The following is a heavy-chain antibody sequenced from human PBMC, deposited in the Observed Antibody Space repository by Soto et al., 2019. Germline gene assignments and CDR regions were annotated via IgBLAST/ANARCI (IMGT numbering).Heavy chain of an antibody. V-gene: IGHV3-30-3*01. Sequence: QVQLVESGGGVVQPGRSLRLSCAASGFTFSTHAMHWVRQAPGKELECVAIVSFDGSNKYYADSVKGRFTISRDNSKNTLSLQMSGLTPEDTAVYYCARDQTGITTAGGGRIDHWGQGTLVTVSS. CDR3: ARDQTGITTAGGGRIDH. D-gene: IGHD6-13*01. CDR1: GFTFSTHA. J-gene: IGHJ4*02. CDR2: VSFDGSNK.